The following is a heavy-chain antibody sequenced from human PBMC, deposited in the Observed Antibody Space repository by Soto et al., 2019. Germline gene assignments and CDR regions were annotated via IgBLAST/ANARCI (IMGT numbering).Heavy chain of an antibody. D-gene: IGHD4-4*01. Sequence: SGPTLVKPTQTLTLTCTFSGFSLSTSGMCVSWIRQPPGKALEWLALIDWDDDKYYSTSLKTSLTISKDTSKNQVVLTMTNMDPVDTATYYCARIRSSGTESNSPGGDYYYGMDVWGQGTTVTVSS. V-gene: IGHV2-70*01. CDR1: GFSLSTSGMC. CDR2: IDWDDDK. CDR3: ARIRSSGTESNSPGGDYYYGMDV. J-gene: IGHJ6*02.